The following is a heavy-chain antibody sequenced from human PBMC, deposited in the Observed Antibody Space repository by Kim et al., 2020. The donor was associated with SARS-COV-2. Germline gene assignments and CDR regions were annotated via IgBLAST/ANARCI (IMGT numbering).Heavy chain of an antibody. D-gene: IGHD1-1*01. CDR1: GYTFTSYY. J-gene: IGHJ6*02. Sequence: ASVKVSCKASGYTFTSYYMHWVRQAPGQGLEWMGIINPSGGSTSYAQKFQGRVTMTRDTSTSTVYMELSSLRSEDTAVYYCARPASPPDDTLLDYYYYGMDVWGQGTTVTVSS. CDR3: ARPASPPDDTLLDYYYYGMDV. V-gene: IGHV1-46*01. CDR2: INPSGGST.